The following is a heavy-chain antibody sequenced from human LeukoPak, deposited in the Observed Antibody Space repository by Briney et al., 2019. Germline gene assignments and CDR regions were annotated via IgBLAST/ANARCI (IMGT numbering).Heavy chain of an antibody. CDR2: INHSGST. J-gene: IGHJ4*02. CDR3: ARRRARSSGWYSEY. CDR1: GGSFSGYY. Sequence: SETLSLTCAVYGGSFSGYYWSWIRQPPGKGLEWIGEINHSGSTNYNPSLKSRVAISVDTSKNQFSLKLSSVTAADTAVYYCARRRARSSGWYSEYWGQGTLVTVSS. V-gene: IGHV4-34*01. D-gene: IGHD6-19*01.